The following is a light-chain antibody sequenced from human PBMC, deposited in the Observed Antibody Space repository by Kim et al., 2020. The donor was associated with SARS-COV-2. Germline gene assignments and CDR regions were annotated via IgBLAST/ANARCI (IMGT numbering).Light chain of an antibody. V-gene: IGKV1-5*03. Sequence: DIQMTQSFSTLSASVGDRVTITCRASQSISSWLAWYQQKPGKAPKPLIYMTSSLESGVPSRFSGSGSGTDFTLTISSLQPDDFATYYCQQYHSYPLTFVGGTKVDIK. J-gene: IGKJ4*01. CDR3: QQYHSYPLT. CDR2: MTS. CDR1: QSISSW.